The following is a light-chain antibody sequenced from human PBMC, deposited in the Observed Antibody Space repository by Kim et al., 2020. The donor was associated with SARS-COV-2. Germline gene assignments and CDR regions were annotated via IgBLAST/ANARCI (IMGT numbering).Light chain of an antibody. CDR1: QSVRSNY. CDR3: QQYGGSPIT. V-gene: IGKV3-20*01. J-gene: IGKJ5*01. CDR2: GVS. Sequence: SPGGRGTLSCRASQSVRSNYLAWYQQKVGQAPRLLIYGVSSRATGIPDRFSGSGSGTDFTLTISRLEPEDFAVYYCQQYGGSPITFGQGTRLEIK.